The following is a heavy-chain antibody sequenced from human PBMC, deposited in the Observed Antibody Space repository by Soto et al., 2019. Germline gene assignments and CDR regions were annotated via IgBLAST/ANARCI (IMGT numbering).Heavy chain of an antibody. CDR2: ISGGGDNT. CDR3: AKERLARGFDY. J-gene: IGHJ4*02. Sequence: EVQLLDSGGGLVQPGGSLRLSCEASGFTFSNYAMNWVRQAPGKGLEWVLGISGGGDNTYYADSVKGRFTISRDNSKNTVFLQMNSLRADDTAVYYGAKERLARGFDYWGQGTLFTVSS. CDR1: GFTFSNYA. V-gene: IGHV3-23*01.